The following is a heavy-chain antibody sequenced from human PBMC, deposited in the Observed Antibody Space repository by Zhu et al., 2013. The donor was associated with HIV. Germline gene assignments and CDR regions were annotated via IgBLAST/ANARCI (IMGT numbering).Heavy chain of an antibody. J-gene: IGHJ6*02. CDR2: INPNSGGT. CDR1: GYTFTAYS. V-gene: IGHV1-2*02. Sequence: QVLLVQSGAEVKKPGASVKVSCKASGYTFTAYSLFWVRQAPGQGLEWMGSINPNSGGTKYAQKFQDRVTMARDTSISTAYMELSRLRSDDTAVYYCARAGLPYYYGMGRLGPRDHGHRLL. CDR3: ARAGLPYYYGMGR.